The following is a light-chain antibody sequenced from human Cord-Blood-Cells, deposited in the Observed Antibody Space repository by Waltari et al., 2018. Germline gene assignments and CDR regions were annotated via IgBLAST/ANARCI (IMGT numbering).Light chain of an antibody. CDR3: QQRSNWPLFT. Sequence: EIVLTQSPATLSLSPGERATLSCRASQSVSSYLAWYQQKPGQAPRLLIYDASNRATGIPARVSGSGSGTDFTLTISRLEPEDFAVYYCQQRSNWPLFTFGPGTKVHIK. J-gene: IGKJ3*01. CDR1: QSVSSY. V-gene: IGKV3-11*01. CDR2: DAS.